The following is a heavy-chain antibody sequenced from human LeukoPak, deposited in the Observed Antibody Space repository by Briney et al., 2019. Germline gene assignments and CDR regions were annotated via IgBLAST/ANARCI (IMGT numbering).Heavy chain of an antibody. CDR3: SRSYYGSGSPDY. CDR1: GFTFSSYS. V-gene: IGHV3-21*01. CDR2: ISGSSSYI. D-gene: IGHD3-10*01. Sequence: PGGSLRLSCAASGFTFSSYSMNWVRQAPGKGLEWVAAISGSSSYIYYADPVKGRFTISRDNAKNSLYLQMSSLRAEDTAVYCCSRSYYGSGSPDYWGQGTLVTVSS. J-gene: IGHJ4*02.